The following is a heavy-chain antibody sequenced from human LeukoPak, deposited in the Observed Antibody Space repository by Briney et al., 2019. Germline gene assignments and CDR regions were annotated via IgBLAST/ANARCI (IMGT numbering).Heavy chain of an antibody. CDR3: ARIRVGSLRAFDS. Sequence: GSLRLSCVASGFTFSNYAMSWVRQAPGKGLEWVSAIRSNGHTTYDADSVKGRFTISRDNSKNTLYLEMKSLRADDTALYYCARIRVGSLRAFDSWGQGTLVTVSS. CDR1: GFTFSNYA. V-gene: IGHV3-23*01. CDR2: IRSNGHTT. D-gene: IGHD3-10*01. J-gene: IGHJ4*02.